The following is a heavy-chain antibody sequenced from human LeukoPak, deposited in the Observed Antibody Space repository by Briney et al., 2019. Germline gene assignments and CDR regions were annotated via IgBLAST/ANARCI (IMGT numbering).Heavy chain of an antibody. CDR2: IIPIFGTA. V-gene: IGHV1-69*13. CDR1: GGTFSSYA. J-gene: IGHJ6*02. D-gene: IGHD4-17*01. Sequence: SVKVSCKASGGTFSSYAISWVRQAPGQGLEWMGGIIPIFGTANYAQKFQGRVTITADESTSTAYMELSSLRSEDTAVYYCASTRLRGPRYGMDVWGQGTTVTVSS. CDR3: ASTRLRGPRYGMDV.